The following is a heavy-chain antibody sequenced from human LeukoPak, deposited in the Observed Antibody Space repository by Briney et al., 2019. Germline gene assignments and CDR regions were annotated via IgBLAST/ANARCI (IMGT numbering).Heavy chain of an antibody. CDR2: IYYSGST. D-gene: IGHD2-15*01. CDR1: GGSISSSSYY. V-gene: IGHV4-39*07. J-gene: IGHJ4*02. CDR3: ARVRIVVVAAFDY. Sequence: PSETLSLTCTVSGGSISSSSYYWGWIRQPPGKGLEWIGSIYYSGSTYYNPSLKSRVTISVDTSKNQFSLKLSSVTAADTAVYYCARVRIVVVAAFDYWGQGTLVTVSS.